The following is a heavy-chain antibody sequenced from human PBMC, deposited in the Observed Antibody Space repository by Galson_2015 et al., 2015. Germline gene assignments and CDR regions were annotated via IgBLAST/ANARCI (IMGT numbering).Heavy chain of an antibody. D-gene: IGHD2-15*01. Sequence: SVKVSCKASGGTFSIFAISWVRQAPGQRLEWMGGLLPIYGTPNYAQKFQGRVTITADESTSTAYMELSSLTSEDTAVFYCATSTAAVNCRVGSCYLAPWGQGTLVPVSS. CDR1: GGTFSIFA. J-gene: IGHJ5*02. V-gene: IGHV1-69*13. CDR3: ATSTAAVNCRVGSCYLAP. CDR2: LLPIYGTP.